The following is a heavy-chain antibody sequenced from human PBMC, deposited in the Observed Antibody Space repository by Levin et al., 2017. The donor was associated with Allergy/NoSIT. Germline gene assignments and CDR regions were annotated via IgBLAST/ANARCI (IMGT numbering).Heavy chain of an antibody. Sequence: PGGSLRLSCKASGYSFTTYAMNWVRQAPGQGLEWMGWINTYTGNSTYAPDFTGRFVFSLDSSLSTAYMHISSLQTEDTAMYYCVKDNTGRPFDIWGQGTMVTVSP. CDR1: GYSFTTYA. D-gene: IGHD2-8*02. CDR2: INTYTGNS. CDR3: VKDNTGRPFDI. V-gene: IGHV7-4-1*02. J-gene: IGHJ3*02.